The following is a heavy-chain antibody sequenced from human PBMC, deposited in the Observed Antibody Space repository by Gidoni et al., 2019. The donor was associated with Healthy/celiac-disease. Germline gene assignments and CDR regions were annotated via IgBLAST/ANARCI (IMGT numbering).Heavy chain of an antibody. D-gene: IGHD2-15*01. CDR2: IYYSGST. V-gene: IGHV4-59*01. J-gene: IGHJ3*02. CDR1: GGPISRYY. Sequence: QVQLQESGPGLVKPSETLSLTCTVSGGPISRYYWRWIRQPPGKGLEWIGYIYYSGSTNYNPSLKSRVTISVDTSKNQFSLKLSSVTAADTAVYYCAREPRYCSGGSCPFDAFDIWGQGTMVTVSS. CDR3: AREPRYCSGGSCPFDAFDI.